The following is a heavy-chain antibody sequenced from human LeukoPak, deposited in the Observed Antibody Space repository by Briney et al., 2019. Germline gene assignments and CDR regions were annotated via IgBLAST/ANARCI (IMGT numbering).Heavy chain of an antibody. CDR2: INHNGNVN. J-gene: IGHJ4*02. CDR3: AKDHYWSIDY. V-gene: IGHV3-7*01. CDR1: GFTFSSYW. D-gene: IGHD3-3*01. Sequence: GGSLRLSCAASGFTFSSYWMNWARQAPGKGLEWVASINHNGNVNYYVDSVKGRFTISRDIAKNTLYLQMNSLRAEDTGVYYCAKDHYWSIDYWGRGTLVTVSS.